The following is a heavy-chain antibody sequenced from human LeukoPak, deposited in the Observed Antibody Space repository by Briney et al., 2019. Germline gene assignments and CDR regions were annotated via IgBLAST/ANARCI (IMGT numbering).Heavy chain of an antibody. V-gene: IGHV3-53*01. D-gene: IGHD6-13*01. J-gene: IGHJ6*02. CDR1: GFTVSSNY. Sequence: GGSLRLSCAASGFTVSSNYMSWVRQAPGKGLEWVSVIYSGGSTYYADSVKGRFTISRDNSKNTLYLQMSSLRAEDTAVYYCARAYSSSWNYYYYYGMDVWGQGTTVTVSS. CDR2: IYSGGST. CDR3: ARAYSSSWNYYYYYGMDV.